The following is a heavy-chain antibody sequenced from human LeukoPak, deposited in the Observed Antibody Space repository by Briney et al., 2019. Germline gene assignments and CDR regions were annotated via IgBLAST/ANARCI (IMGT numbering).Heavy chain of an antibody. V-gene: IGHV3-30*04. J-gene: IGHJ6*03. CDR2: ISYDGSNK. D-gene: IGHD3-10*01. Sequence: SGGSLRLSCAASGFTFSSYAMHWVRQAPGKGLEWVAVISYDGSNKYYADSVKGRFTISRDNSKNTLYLQMNSLRAEDTAVYYCARDGYYYGSGSYGYYYYYMDVWGKGTTVTISS. CDR3: ARDGYYYGSGSYGYYYYYMDV. CDR1: GFTFSSYA.